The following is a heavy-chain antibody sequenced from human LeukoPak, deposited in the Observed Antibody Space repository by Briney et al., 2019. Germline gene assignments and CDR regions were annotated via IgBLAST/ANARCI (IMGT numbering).Heavy chain of an antibody. D-gene: IGHD2-2*01. CDR2: INPNNGGT. CDR1: GYVFTGYY. V-gene: IGHV1-2*02. J-gene: IGHJ4*02. CDR3: ARGPPGYQLLWTEVARLPDY. Sequence: GASVKVSCKTSGYVFTGYYMHWVRQAPGQGLEWMGWINPNNGGTNFAQKFQGRVTMTRDTSINTAYMELSRLRSDDTAVYYCARGPPGYQLLWTEVARLPDYWGQGTLVTVSS.